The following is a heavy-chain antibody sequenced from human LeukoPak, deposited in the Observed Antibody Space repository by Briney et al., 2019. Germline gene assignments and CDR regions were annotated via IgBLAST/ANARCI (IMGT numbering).Heavy chain of an antibody. CDR3: AKDRAAARYYYYGMDV. V-gene: IGHV3-9*01. J-gene: IGHJ6*02. Sequence: PGGSLRLSCAASGFTFDDYAMHWVRQAPGKGLEWVSGISWSSGSIGYADSVKGRFTISRDNAKNSLYLQMNSLRAEDTALYYCAKDRAAARYYYYGMDVWGQGTTVTVSS. CDR1: GFTFDDYA. D-gene: IGHD6-13*01. CDR2: ISWSSGSI.